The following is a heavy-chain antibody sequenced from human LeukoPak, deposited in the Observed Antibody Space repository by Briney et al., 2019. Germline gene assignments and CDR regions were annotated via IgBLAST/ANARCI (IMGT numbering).Heavy chain of an antibody. CDR3: ARALRLGELSFDY. CDR2: IIPIFGTA. CDR1: GGTFSGYA. V-gene: IGHV1-69*05. J-gene: IGHJ4*02. D-gene: IGHD3-16*02. Sequence: ASVKVSCKASGGTFSGYAISWVRQAPGQGLEWMGGIIPIFGTANYAQKFQGRVTITTDESTSTAYMELSSLRSEDTAVYYCARALRLGELSFDYWGQGTLVTVSS.